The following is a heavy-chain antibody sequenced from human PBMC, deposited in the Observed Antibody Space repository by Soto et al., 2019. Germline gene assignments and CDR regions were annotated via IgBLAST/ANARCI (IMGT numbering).Heavy chain of an antibody. J-gene: IGHJ4*02. CDR1: GGSFSGYY. D-gene: IGHD3-22*01. Sequence: TSETLSLTCAVYGGSFSGYYWSWIRQPPGKGLEWIGEINHSGSTNYNPSLKSRVTISVDTSKNQFSLKLSSVTAADTAVYYCARGQNYDSSGYYYDLWGQGTLVTVSS. CDR3: ARGQNYDSSGYYYDL. CDR2: INHSGST. V-gene: IGHV4-34*01.